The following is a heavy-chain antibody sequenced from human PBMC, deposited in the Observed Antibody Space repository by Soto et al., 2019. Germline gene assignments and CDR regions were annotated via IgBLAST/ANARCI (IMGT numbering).Heavy chain of an antibody. CDR1: GFTFSSYG. Sequence: VQLVESGGGVVQPGRSLRLSCAASGFTFSSYGMHWVRQAPGKGLEWVAVIWYDGSNKYYADSVKGRFTISRDNSKNTLYLQMNSLRAEDTAVYYCARGPRYGDYESWFWVYWGQGTLVTVSS. V-gene: IGHV3-33*01. CDR3: ARGPRYGDYESWFWVY. CDR2: IWYDGSNK. D-gene: IGHD4-17*01. J-gene: IGHJ4*02.